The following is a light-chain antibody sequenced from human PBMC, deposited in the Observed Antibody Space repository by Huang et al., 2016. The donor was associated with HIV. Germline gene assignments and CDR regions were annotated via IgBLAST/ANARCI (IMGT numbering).Light chain of an antibody. V-gene: IGKV3-15*01. CDR3: QQYNNWPPWT. CDR1: ESIRNN. Sequence: EIVMTQSPATLSVSPGERATLSCRASESIRNNLAWYQQKPGQAPRLLIHGASTRATGIPARFSGSGSGTEFTLTISSLQSEDFAVYYCQQYNNWPPWTFGQGTKVEIK. J-gene: IGKJ1*01. CDR2: GAS.